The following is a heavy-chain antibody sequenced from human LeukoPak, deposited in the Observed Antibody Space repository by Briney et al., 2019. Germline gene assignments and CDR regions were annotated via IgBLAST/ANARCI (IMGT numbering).Heavy chain of an antibody. J-gene: IGHJ6*03. D-gene: IGHD2-15*01. CDR3: ASSGLFAATDADYYYYYMDV. CDR1: GGTFSSYA. Sequence: SVKVSCKASGGTFSSYAISWVRQAPGQGLEWMGGIIPIFGTANYAQKLQGRVTITTDESTSTAYMELSSLRSEDTAVYYCASSGLFAATDADYYYYYMDVWGKGTTVTVSS. V-gene: IGHV1-69*05. CDR2: IIPIFGTA.